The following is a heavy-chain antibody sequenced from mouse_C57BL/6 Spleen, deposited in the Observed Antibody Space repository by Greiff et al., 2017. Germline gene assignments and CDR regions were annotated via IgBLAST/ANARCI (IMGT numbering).Heavy chain of an antibody. D-gene: IGHD1-1*01. J-gene: IGHJ1*03. CDR3: ARRYYGSSFYWYFDV. CDR2: ISSGGSYT. CDR1: GFTFSSYG. Sequence: EVKLMESGGDLVKPGGSLKLSCAASGFTFSSYGMSWVRQTPDKRLEWVATISSGGSYTYYPDSVKGRFTISRDNAKNTLYLQMSSLKSEDTAMYYCARRYYGSSFYWYFDVWGTGTTVTVSS. V-gene: IGHV5-6*02.